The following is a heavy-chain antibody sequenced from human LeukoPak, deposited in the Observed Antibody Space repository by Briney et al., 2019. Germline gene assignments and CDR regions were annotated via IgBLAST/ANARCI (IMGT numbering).Heavy chain of an antibody. CDR3: ARGHSEGDYDYVWGSYRSDDY. CDR2: IYHSGST. J-gene: IGHJ4*02. CDR1: GYSISSGYY. Sequence: SETLSLTCTVSGYSISSGYYWGWIRQPPGKGLEWIGSIYHSGSTYYNPSLKSRVTISVDTSKNQFSLKLSSVTAADTAVYYCARGHSEGDYDYVWGSYRSDDYWGQGTLVTVSS. V-gene: IGHV4-38-2*02. D-gene: IGHD3-16*02.